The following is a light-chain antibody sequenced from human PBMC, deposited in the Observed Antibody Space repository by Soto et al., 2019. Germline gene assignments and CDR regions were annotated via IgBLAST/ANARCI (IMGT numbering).Light chain of an antibody. V-gene: IGLV1-40*01. J-gene: IGLJ1*01. CDR3: QSYDSSMSVYV. Sequence: QSVLTQPASVSGSPGQRVTISCTGSSSDIGAGYYVHWYQQLPGTAPKLIIYGNSNRPSGVPDRFSGSKSGNSASLAITGLQAEDEADYYCQSYDSSMSVYVFGTGTKVTVL. CDR2: GNS. CDR1: SSDIGAGYY.